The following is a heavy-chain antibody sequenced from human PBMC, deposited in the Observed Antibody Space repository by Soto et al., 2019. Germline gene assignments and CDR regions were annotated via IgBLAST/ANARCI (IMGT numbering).Heavy chain of an antibody. CDR2: LHSGGDT. CDR1: GIPVSSNY. D-gene: IGHD3-10*01. Sequence: EVQLVESGGGLVQPGGSLRLSCAASGIPVSSNYMTWVRQAPGKGLEWVSVLHSGGDTYYANSVKGRFTISRHDSTNTLFLQMHSLKTGDPAVYYCVRDGPYYYASRMDVWGQGTTVTVSS. CDR3: VRDGPYYYASRMDV. J-gene: IGHJ6*02. V-gene: IGHV3-53*04.